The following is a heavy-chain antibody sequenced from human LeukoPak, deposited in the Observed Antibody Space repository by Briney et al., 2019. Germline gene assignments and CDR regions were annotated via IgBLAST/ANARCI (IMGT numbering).Heavy chain of an antibody. CDR2: ISGSGST. J-gene: IGHJ6*03. CDR3: ARVPGSGWYYYYMDV. V-gene: IGHV4-59*01. Sequence: SETLSLTCTVSGASISTYYWSWIRQPPGKGLEWIGYISGSGSTKYNPSLKSRVTISVDTSTSQCSPRLTSVTAADTAVYYCARVPGSGWYYYYMDVWGKGTTVTVSS. D-gene: IGHD6-19*01. CDR1: GASISTYY.